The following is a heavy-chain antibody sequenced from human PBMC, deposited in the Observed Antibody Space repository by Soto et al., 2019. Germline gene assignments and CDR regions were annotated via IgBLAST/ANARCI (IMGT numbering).Heavy chain of an antibody. CDR2: IYYSGST. J-gene: IGHJ6*02. CDR1: KSFDSGEY. D-gene: IGHD6-13*01. Sequence: HSGSVSHTVTSSKSFDSGEYWSCIRQPPGKGLEWIGYIYYSGSTNYNPSLKSRVTISVDTSKNQFSLKLSSVTAADTAVYYCARGAGIAAAGNYYYGMDVWGQGTTVTVS. V-gene: IGHV4-59*02. CDR3: ARGAGIAAAGNYYYGMDV.